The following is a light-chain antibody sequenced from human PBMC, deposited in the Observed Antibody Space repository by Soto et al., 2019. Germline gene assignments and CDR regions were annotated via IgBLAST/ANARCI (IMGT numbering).Light chain of an antibody. V-gene: IGKV3-15*01. CDR1: QGIGDT. J-gene: IGKJ3*01. CDR2: DTS. Sequence: EVVMTQSPATLSVSPGEGATLSCRASQGIGDTLAWYQHKPGQTPRLLIYDTSTRATGVPARFSGSRSGTDFTLSISRLEPEDFAVYYCQQYGRSPGLFTFGPGTKVDIK. CDR3: QQYGRSPGLFT.